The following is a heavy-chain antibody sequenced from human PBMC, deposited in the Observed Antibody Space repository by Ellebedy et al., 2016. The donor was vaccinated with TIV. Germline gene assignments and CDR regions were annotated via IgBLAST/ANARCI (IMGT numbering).Heavy chain of an antibody. Sequence: PGGSLRLSCVASGFSFRSYWMSWVRQAPGKGLEWVANIRDDSEKYYVDSVKGRFTISRDNSENSLYLQMHNLRADDTAVYFCAGRASYGDYAVQVNPWFDPWGQGTLVTVSS. CDR2: IRDDSEK. V-gene: IGHV3-7*01. CDR3: AGRASYGDYAVQVNPWFDP. D-gene: IGHD4-17*01. J-gene: IGHJ5*02. CDR1: GFSFRSYW.